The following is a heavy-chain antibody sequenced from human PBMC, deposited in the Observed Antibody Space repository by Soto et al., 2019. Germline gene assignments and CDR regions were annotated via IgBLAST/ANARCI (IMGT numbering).Heavy chain of an antibody. D-gene: IGHD2-2*01. CDR1: GVTFSSYS. CDR3: ARDHCSSTSCYGL. CDR2: IGSSSSYI. Sequence: EVQLVESGGGLVKPGGSLRVSCAASGVTFSSYSMNWVRQAPGKGLEWVSSIGSSSSYIYYADSVKGRFTISRDNAKNSLYLQMNSLRAEDTAVYYCARDHCSSTSCYGLWGQGTLVTVSS. J-gene: IGHJ4*02. V-gene: IGHV3-21*01.